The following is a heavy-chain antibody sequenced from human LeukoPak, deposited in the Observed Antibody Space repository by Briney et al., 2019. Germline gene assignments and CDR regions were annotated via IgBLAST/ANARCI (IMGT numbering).Heavy chain of an antibody. CDR3: ARLCRGGSCYQAFDI. D-gene: IGHD2-15*01. J-gene: IGHJ3*02. V-gene: IGHV1-18*01. Sequence: ASVKVSCKASGYIFTSYGISWVRQATGQGLEWMGWISAYNGNTNYAQELQGRVTMTRDTSTSTAYMELRSLRSDDTAVYYCARLCRGGSCYQAFDIWGQGTMVTVSS. CDR2: ISAYNGNT. CDR1: GYIFTSYG.